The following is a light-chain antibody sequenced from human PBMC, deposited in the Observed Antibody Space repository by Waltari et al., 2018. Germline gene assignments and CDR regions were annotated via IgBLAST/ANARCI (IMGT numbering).Light chain of an antibody. CDR2: AAS. V-gene: IGKV3-20*01. CDR3: QHYVNLPVT. Sequence: EIVLTQSPGTLSLSPGERATLSCMASQRVSRALAWYQQKPGQAPRPLIYAASTRATGVPDRFSGSGSGTDFSLTISRLDPEDFAVYYCQHYVNLPVTFGQGTKVEI. CDR1: QRVSRA. J-gene: IGKJ1*01.